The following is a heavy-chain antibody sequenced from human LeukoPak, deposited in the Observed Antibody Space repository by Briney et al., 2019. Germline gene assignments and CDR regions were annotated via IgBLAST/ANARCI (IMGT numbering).Heavy chain of an antibody. Sequence: GGSLRLSCAASGFTFDDYAMHWVRQAPGKGLEWVSGISWNSGSIGYADSVKGRFTISRDNAKNTLYLQMNSLRPEDTAVYYCVRDGLGTTPYDHWGQGTLVIVSS. J-gene: IGHJ4*02. V-gene: IGHV3-9*01. CDR3: VRDGLGTTPYDH. CDR1: GFTFDDYA. D-gene: IGHD7-27*01. CDR2: ISWNSGSI.